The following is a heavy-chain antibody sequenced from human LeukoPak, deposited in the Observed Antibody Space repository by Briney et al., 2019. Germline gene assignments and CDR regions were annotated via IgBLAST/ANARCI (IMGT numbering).Heavy chain of an antibody. D-gene: IGHD3-3*01. Sequence: GGSLRLSCAASGFTFRSYEMKWVRQAPGKGLEWVSYISSSGSTIYYADSVKGRFTISRDNAKNSLYLQMNSLRTEDTALYYCAKVRFLEWFGFDYWGQGTLVTVSS. J-gene: IGHJ4*02. CDR3: AKVRFLEWFGFDY. V-gene: IGHV3-48*03. CDR1: GFTFRSYE. CDR2: ISSSGSTI.